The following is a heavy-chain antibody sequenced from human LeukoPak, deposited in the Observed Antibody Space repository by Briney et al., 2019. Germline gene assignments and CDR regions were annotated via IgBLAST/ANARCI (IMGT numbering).Heavy chain of an antibody. CDR1: GYTFTSYY. CDR2: INPNGGST. Sequence: ASVKVSFKASGYTFTSYYIHWVRQAPGQGLEWMGIINPNGGSTRYGQKFQGRVTMTRDTSTSTVYMELSSLRSEDTAVYYCARVWHHYSNYYDSSGYFSFSAIDIWGQGTMVTVSS. CDR3: ARVWHHYSNYYDSSGYFSFSAIDI. D-gene: IGHD3-22*01. V-gene: IGHV1-46*01. J-gene: IGHJ3*02.